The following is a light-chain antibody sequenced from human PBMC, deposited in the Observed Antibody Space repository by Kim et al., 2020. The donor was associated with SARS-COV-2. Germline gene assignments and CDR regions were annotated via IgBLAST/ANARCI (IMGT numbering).Light chain of an antibody. V-gene: IGKV3-20*01. CDR1: QGIYHKF. CDR3: QQYGSSPQT. J-gene: IGKJ2*01. Sequence: PGGKATLPCKAKQGIYHKFIARYRQRPGESPSPLIYAASTRAGGIPDRFSGSGYRTDFSLTISRLEPEDFAVYYCQQYGSSPQTFGQGTKLEI. CDR2: AAS.